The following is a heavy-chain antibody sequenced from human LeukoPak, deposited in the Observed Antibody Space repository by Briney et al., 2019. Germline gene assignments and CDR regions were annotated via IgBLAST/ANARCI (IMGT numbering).Heavy chain of an antibody. V-gene: IGHV4-34*01. Sequence: SETLSLTCAVSGGSFSGHYWSWFRQPPGKGLEWIGEINDRGYTSSNPSLKSRVIISEDTSENRFSLHLYSVTAADTAVYYCARHSKWDRDTHFDYWGQGTLVTVSS. CDR1: GGSFSGHY. CDR2: INDRGYT. D-gene: IGHD1-26*01. J-gene: IGHJ4*02. CDR3: ARHSKWDRDTHFDY.